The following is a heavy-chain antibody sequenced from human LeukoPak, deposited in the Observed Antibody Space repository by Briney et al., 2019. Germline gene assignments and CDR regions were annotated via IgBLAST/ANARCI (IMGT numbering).Heavy chain of an antibody. J-gene: IGHJ5*02. V-gene: IGHV1-2*06. Sequence: GASVKVSCKVSGYTFTGYYMHWVRQAPGQGLEWMGRINPNSGGTNYAQKFQGRVTMTRDTSISTAYMELSRLRSDDTAVYYCARDRSGQLLSWFDPWGQGTLVTVSS. D-gene: IGHD2-2*01. CDR3: ARDRSGQLLSWFDP. CDR1: GYTFTGYY. CDR2: INPNSGGT.